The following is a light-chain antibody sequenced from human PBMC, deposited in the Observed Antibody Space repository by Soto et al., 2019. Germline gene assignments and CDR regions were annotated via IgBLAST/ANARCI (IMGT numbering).Light chain of an antibody. CDR2: DAS. V-gene: IGKV3-15*01. Sequence: EIVMTQSPGTLSVSPGERATLSCRASQSVSSNLAWYQQKPGQAPRLLISDASTRATGIPARFSGSGSGTEFTLTISRLEPEDFAVYYCHQYGSSQWTFGQGTKVDI. J-gene: IGKJ1*01. CDR3: HQYGSSQWT. CDR1: QSVSSN.